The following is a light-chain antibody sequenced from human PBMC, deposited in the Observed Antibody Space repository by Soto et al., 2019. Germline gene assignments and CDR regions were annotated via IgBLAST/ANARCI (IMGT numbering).Light chain of an antibody. Sequence: EIVLTQSPGTLSLSPGERATLSCRASQTVSSDYLAWYQQKPGQAPRLLVYGASNRATAIPDRFSGSGSGTDFTLTISRLEPEDFALYSCQQYGSSPYTFGQGTKLEI. CDR1: QTVSSDY. CDR2: GAS. J-gene: IGKJ2*01. V-gene: IGKV3-20*01. CDR3: QQYGSSPYT.